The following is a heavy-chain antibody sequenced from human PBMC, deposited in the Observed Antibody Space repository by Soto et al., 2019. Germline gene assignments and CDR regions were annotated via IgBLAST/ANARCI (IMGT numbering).Heavy chain of an antibody. CDR3: ARGGGSGWPNWYFDL. CDR2: MHHTGST. D-gene: IGHD6-19*01. J-gene: IGHJ2*01. Sequence: QVQLQASGPGLVKPSETLSLTCTVSGGSISNNYCSWIRQPPGRGLAWIGFMHHTGSTNYNRSLKSRVTISLDTSKNQLSLKLSSVTAADTAVYFWARGGGSGWPNWYFDLWGRGTLVTVSS. V-gene: IGHV4-59*01. CDR1: GGSISNNY.